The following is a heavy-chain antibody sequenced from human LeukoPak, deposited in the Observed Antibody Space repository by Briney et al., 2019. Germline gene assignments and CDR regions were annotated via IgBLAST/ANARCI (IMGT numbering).Heavy chain of an antibody. Sequence: SVKVSCKASGGTFSSYAISWVRQAPGQGLEWMGGIIPIFGTANYAQKFQGRVTITADKSTSTAYMELSSLRSEDTAVYYCARDSYREFSSLGHIDYWGQGTLVTVSS. CDR2: IIPIFGTA. CDR1: GGTFSSYA. CDR3: ARDSYREFSSLGHIDY. D-gene: IGHD3-16*01. V-gene: IGHV1-69*06. J-gene: IGHJ4*02.